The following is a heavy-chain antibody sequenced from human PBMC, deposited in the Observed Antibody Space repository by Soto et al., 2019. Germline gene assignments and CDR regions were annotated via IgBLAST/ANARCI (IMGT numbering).Heavy chain of an antibody. D-gene: IGHD1-1*01. V-gene: IGHV4-59*08. CDR2: IYYSGST. CDR1: GGSISSYY. J-gene: IGHJ5*02. Sequence: PSETLSLTCTVSGGSISSYYWSWIRQPPGKGLEWIGYIYYSGSTNYNPSLKSRVTISVDTSKNQFSLKLSSVTAADTAVFYCAGLCFEERKRGVNNWFAPWGQGTLVTVSS. CDR3: AGLCFEERKRGVNNWFAP.